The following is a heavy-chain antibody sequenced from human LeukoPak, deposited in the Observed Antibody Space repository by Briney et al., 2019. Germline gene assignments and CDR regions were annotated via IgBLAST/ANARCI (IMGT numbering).Heavy chain of an antibody. CDR2: ISSSGSTI. Sequence: GGSLRLSCAASGFTFSSYEMNWVRQAPGKGLEWVSYISSSGSTIYYADSVKGRFTISRDNAKNSLYLQMNSLRAEDTAVYYCARRGVPAAIRNYYYGMDVWGKGTTVTVSS. CDR1: GFTFSSYE. V-gene: IGHV3-48*03. CDR3: ARRGVPAAIRNYYYGMDV. J-gene: IGHJ6*04. D-gene: IGHD2-2*01.